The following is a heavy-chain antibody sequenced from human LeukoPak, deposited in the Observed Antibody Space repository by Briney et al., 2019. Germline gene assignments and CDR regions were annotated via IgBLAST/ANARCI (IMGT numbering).Heavy chain of an antibody. CDR2: ISGDGGST. Sequence: GGSLRLSCAASGFTFDDYAMHWVRQAPGKGLEWVSLISGDGGSTYYADSVKGRFTISRDNAKNSLYLQMNSLRAEDTAVYYCARDPQTYYYGSGSSTPDAFDIWGQGTMVTVSS. J-gene: IGHJ3*02. CDR1: GFTFDDYA. CDR3: ARDPQTYYYGSGSSTPDAFDI. D-gene: IGHD3-10*01. V-gene: IGHV3-43*02.